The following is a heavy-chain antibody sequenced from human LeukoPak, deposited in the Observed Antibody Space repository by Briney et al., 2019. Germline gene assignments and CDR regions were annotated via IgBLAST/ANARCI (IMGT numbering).Heavy chain of an antibody. D-gene: IGHD3-3*01. Sequence: SETLSLTCTVSGGSISSYYWSWIRQPAGKGLEWIGRIYTSGSTNYNPSLKSRVTLSVDTSKNQFSLKLTSVTAADSAVYYCARDDFWSGYFPLHWGQGTLVTVSS. V-gene: IGHV4-4*07. CDR2: IYTSGST. CDR1: GGSISSYY. J-gene: IGHJ4*02. CDR3: ARDDFWSGYFPLH.